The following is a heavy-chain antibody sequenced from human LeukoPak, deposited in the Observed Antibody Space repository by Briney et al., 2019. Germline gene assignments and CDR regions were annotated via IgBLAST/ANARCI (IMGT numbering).Heavy chain of an antibody. V-gene: IGHV4-39*01. CDR1: WDSINRSVYY. D-gene: IGHD7-27*01. Sequence: SEALALTFTGSWDSINRSVYYWAWIREPPGDGLEWIGTIYYSGSTYYKSSLKSRLTISVDSSKNQFSLKMISVTAADTGVYYCARHGNWDPFDYWGQGALVTVSS. J-gene: IGHJ4*02. CDR3: ARHGNWDPFDY. CDR2: IYYSGST.